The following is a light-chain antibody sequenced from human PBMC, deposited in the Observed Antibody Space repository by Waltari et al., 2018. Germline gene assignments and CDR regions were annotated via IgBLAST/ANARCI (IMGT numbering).Light chain of an antibody. CDR1: TGAVTRGHY. CDR2: DTN. J-gene: IGLJ3*02. V-gene: IGLV7-46*01. Sequence: QAVVTQEPSLTVSPGGTVTLTCGSSTGAVTRGHYSYWFQLKPGQAPRTLIYDTNNKHSWTPARFSGSLLGGKAALTLSGAQPEDETEYYCLLYYSGAWVFGGGTKLTVL. CDR3: LLYYSGAWV.